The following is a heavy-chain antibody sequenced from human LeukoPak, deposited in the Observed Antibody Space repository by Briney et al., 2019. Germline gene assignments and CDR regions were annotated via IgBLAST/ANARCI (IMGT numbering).Heavy chain of an antibody. CDR3: ARDLQNYYDSSGYSNPDY. V-gene: IGHV1-46*01. CDR2: INPSGGST. Sequence: ASVKVSCKASGYTFTSYYMHWVQQAPGQGLEWMGIINPSGGSTSYAQKFQGRVTMTRDTSTSTVYMELSSLRSEDTAVYYCARDLQNYYDSSGYSNPDYWGQGTLVTVSS. J-gene: IGHJ4*02. CDR1: GYTFTSYY. D-gene: IGHD3-22*01.